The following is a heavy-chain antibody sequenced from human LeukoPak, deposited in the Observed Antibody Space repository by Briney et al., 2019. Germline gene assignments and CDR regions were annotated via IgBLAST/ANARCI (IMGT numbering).Heavy chain of an antibody. V-gene: IGHV4-34*01. CDR2: INHSGST. J-gene: IGHJ4*02. Sequence: SETLSLTCAVYGGSFSGYYWSWIRQPPGKGLEWIGEINHSGSTNYNPSLKSRVTISVDTSKDQFSLKLSSVTAADTAVYYCARARADFWSGYSLLYYFDYWGQGTLVTVSS. CDR1: GGSFSGYY. D-gene: IGHD3-3*01. CDR3: ARARADFWSGYSLLYYFDY.